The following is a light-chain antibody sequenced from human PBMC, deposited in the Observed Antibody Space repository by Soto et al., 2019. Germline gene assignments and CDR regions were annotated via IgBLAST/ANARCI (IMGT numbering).Light chain of an antibody. CDR1: TVGSKS. J-gene: IGLJ2*01. V-gene: IGLV3-21*02. CDR2: DDS. Sequence: SYELTQAPSVSVAPGQTARLTCGGDTVGSKSIHWYQQKAGQAPVLVVYDDSDRPSGIPERFSGSNSENVATLTIGRVEPGDEADYYCQVWNSFSDHVVFGGGTKLTVL. CDR3: QVWNSFSDHVV.